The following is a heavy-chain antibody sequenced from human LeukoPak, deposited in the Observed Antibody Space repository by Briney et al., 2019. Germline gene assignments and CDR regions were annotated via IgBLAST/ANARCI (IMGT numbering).Heavy chain of an antibody. J-gene: IGHJ4*02. Sequence: SETLSLTCTVSGGSISSGSYYWSWIRQPAGKGLEWIGRIYTSGSTNYNPSLKSRVTISVGTSKNQFSLKLSSVTAADTAVYYCARDELLWFGDWGQGTLVTVSS. D-gene: IGHD3-10*01. CDR3: ARDELLWFGD. CDR1: GGSISSGSYY. CDR2: IYTSGST. V-gene: IGHV4-61*02.